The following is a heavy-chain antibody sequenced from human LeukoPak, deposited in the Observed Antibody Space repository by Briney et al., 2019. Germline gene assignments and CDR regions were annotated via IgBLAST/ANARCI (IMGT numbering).Heavy chain of an antibody. V-gene: IGHV3-7*04. J-gene: IGHJ4*02. CDR3: ARAEYDYVWGSYHNYFDY. CDR2: IKQDGSEK. Sequence: GGSLRLSCAASGFTFSSYWMSWVRQAPGKGLEWVANIKQDGSEKYYVDSVKGRFTISRDNAKNSLYLQMNSLKAEDTAVYYCARAEYDYVWGSYHNYFDYWGQGTLVTVSS. D-gene: IGHD3-16*02. CDR1: GFTFSSYW.